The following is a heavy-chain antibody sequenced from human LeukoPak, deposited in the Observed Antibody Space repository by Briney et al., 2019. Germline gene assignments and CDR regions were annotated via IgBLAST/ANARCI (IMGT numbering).Heavy chain of an antibody. D-gene: IGHD5-12*01. CDR2: IYRSSNGETT. CDR1: GITFYNIS. Sequence: PGGSLRLSCSAYGITFYNISMTWHGQAPGKGLEWVGRIYRSSNGETTDYGAPVKGRFTMSRDDSKNTLYLQMNSLKTEDTAVYYYGTYRSGFCPFWGQGTLVTVSS. CDR3: GTYRSGFCPF. V-gene: IGHV3-15*01. J-gene: IGHJ4*02.